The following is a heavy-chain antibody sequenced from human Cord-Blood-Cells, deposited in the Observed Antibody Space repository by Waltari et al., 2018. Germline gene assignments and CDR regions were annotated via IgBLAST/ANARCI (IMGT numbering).Heavy chain of an antibody. CDR1: GFSLSTSGMC. J-gene: IGHJ3*02. D-gene: IGHD6-13*01. Sequence: QVTLRESGPALVKPTQTLTLTCTFSGFSLSTSGMCVSWIRQPPGKALEWLALIDWDDDKYYSTSLTTRLTISKDTSKNQVVLTMTNMDPVDTATYYCARIRYSSSWYPGNDAFDIWGQGTMVTVSS. CDR2: IDWDDDK. CDR3: ARIRYSSSWYPGNDAFDI. V-gene: IGHV2-70*01.